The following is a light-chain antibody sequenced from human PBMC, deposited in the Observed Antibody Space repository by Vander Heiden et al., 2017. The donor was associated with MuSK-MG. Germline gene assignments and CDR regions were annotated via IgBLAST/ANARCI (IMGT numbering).Light chain of an antibody. CDR3: ERTYKAPLT. V-gene: IGKV1-27*01. Sequence: DIQLTQSPSSLSASVGDRVTITCRVSQGISSYVNGYRQKPGKVTKGLIYSASNLQSGGPSRFSGRGSGTDFTLTISSLQAEDVATDYGERTYKAPLTCGAGTKVEIK. CDR2: SAS. J-gene: IGKJ4*01. CDR1: QGISSY.